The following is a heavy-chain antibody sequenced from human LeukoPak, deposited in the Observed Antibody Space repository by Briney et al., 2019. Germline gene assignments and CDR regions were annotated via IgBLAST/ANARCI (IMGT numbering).Heavy chain of an antibody. CDR3: ARVYGDYFLDV. Sequence: LSGGSLRLSCAASGFTFDDYGMSWVRQAPGKGLEWVSGINWNGGSTGYADSVKGRFTISRDNAKNSLYLQMNSLRVEDTAVYYCARVYGDYFLDVWGKGTTVTVSS. J-gene: IGHJ6*03. V-gene: IGHV3-20*04. CDR2: INWNGGST. CDR1: GFTFDDYG. D-gene: IGHD4-17*01.